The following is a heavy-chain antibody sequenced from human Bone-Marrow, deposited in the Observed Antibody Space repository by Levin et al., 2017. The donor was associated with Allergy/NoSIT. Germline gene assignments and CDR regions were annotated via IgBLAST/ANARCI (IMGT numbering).Heavy chain of an antibody. Sequence: SQTLSLTCTVSGGSIRSGDYYWTWIRQPPGKGLEWIGYIYNSGSAYYNASLKSRLTISLDTAKNQFSLNLSSVTGADTAVYYCARATTWAPQIDDWGRGTLVTVSS. D-gene: IGHD1-14*01. V-gene: IGHV4-30-4*01. CDR1: GGSIRSGDYY. J-gene: IGHJ4*02. CDR2: IYNSGSA. CDR3: ARATTWAPQIDD.